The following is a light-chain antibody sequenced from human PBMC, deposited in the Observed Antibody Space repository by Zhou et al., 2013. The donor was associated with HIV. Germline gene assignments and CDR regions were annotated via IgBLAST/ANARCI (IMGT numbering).Light chain of an antibody. CDR1: QGISSW. J-gene: IGKJ2*01. CDR3: QQSYSVPPT. CDR2: KAS. V-gene: IGKV1-12*01. Sequence: IRITQSPSSLSASVGDRVTITCRATQGISSWLAWHQQKPGNAPKLLIYKASILDYGAPSRFSGSGSGTEFTLTIISLQPDDFATYFCQQSYSVPPTFGQGTKLEI.